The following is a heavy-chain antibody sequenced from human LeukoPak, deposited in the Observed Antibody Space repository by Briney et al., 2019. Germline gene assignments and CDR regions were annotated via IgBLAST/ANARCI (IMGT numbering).Heavy chain of an antibody. Sequence: GGSLRLSCAASGFTFSSYAMSWVRQAPGKGLEWVSAISGSGGSTYYADSVKGRFTISRDNSKNTLYLQMNSLRAEDTAVYYCAKDGARGSDYFHFDYWGQGTLVTVSS. V-gene: IGHV3-23*01. D-gene: IGHD1-26*01. CDR3: AKDGARGSDYFHFDY. J-gene: IGHJ4*02. CDR1: GFTFSSYA. CDR2: ISGSGGST.